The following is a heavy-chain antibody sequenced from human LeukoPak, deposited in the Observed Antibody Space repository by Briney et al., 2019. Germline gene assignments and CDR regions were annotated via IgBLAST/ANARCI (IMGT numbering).Heavy chain of an antibody. CDR3: AREGGYCSGGSCYSGTGYYYGMDV. J-gene: IGHJ6*02. D-gene: IGHD2-15*01. V-gene: IGHV1-18*01. CDR2: ISAYNGNT. Sequence: ASVKVSCKASGYTFTSYGISWVRQAPGQGLEWMGWISAYNGNTNYAQKLQGRVTMTTDTSTSTAYMELRSLRSDDTAVYYCAREGGYCSGGSCYSGTGYYYGMDVWGQGTTVTVSS. CDR1: GYTFTSYG.